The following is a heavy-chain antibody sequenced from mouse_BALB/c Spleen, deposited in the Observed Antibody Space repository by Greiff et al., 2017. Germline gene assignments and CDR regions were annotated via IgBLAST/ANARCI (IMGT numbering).Heavy chain of an antibody. CDR2: INPSNGRT. CDR1: GYTFTSYW. J-gene: IGHJ4*01. CDR3: ARLGPYGNRGYYAMDY. Sequence: QVQLQQPGAELVKPGASVKLSCKASGYTFTSYWMHWVKQRPGQGLEWIGEINPSNGRTNYNEKFKSKATLTVDKSSSTAYMQLSSLTSEDSAVYYCARLGPYGNRGYYAMDYWGQGTSVTVSS. V-gene: IGHV1S81*02. D-gene: IGHD2-1*01.